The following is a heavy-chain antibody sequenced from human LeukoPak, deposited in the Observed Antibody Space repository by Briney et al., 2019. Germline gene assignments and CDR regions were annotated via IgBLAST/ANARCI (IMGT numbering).Heavy chain of an antibody. CDR2: MYHSGST. CDR3: ASSYYDSSGSFDY. CDR1: GYSISSAYY. J-gene: IGHJ4*02. Sequence: SETLSLTCSVSGYSISSAYYWGWIRQPPGKGLEWIGTMYHSGSTNYNPSLKSRVTISVDTSKNQFSLKLSSVTAADTAVYYCASSYYDSSGSFDYWGQGTLVTVSS. D-gene: IGHD3-22*01. V-gene: IGHV4-38-2*02.